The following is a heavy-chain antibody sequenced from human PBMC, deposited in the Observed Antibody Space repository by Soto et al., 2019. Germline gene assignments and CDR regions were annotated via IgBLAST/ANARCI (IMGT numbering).Heavy chain of an antibody. CDR3: AKAEFDDVDF. J-gene: IGHJ4*02. CDR1: GFTFSGYA. V-gene: IGHV3-23*01. D-gene: IGHD1-1*01. Sequence: GGSLRLSCAASGFTFSGYAMAWVRQAPGKGLEWVSAISGTDGGTYYADSVKGRFTISRDNSKNTLYLQMNSLRAEDTAVYYCAKAEFDDVDFWGQGTLVTVSS. CDR2: ISGTDGGT.